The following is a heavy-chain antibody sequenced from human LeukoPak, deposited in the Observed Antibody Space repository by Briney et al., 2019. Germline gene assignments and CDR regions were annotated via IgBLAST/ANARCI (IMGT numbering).Heavy chain of an antibody. J-gene: IGHJ4*02. CDR2: IYYSGST. V-gene: IGHV4-59*08. CDR1: GGSISSYY. Sequence: SETLSLTCTVSGGSISSYYWSWIRQPPGKGLEWIGYIYYSGSTNYNSSLKSRVTISVDTSKNQFSLKLSSVTAADTAMYYCARHRRYSSSWVDYWGQGTLVTVSS. CDR3: ARHRRYSSSWVDY. D-gene: IGHD6-13*01.